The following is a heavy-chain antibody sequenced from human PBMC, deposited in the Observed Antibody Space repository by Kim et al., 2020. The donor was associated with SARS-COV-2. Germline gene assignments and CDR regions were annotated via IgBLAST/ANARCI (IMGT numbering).Heavy chain of an antibody. D-gene: IGHD1-26*01. Sequence: SLKSRVTISVDTSKNQFSLKLSAVTAADTAVYYCARRRDIVGATTSGFDPWGQGTLVTVSS. J-gene: IGHJ5*02. V-gene: IGHV4-39*01. CDR3: ARRRDIVGATTSGFDP.